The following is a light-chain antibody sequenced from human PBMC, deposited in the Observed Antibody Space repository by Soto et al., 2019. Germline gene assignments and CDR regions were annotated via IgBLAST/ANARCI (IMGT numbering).Light chain of an antibody. CDR3: QQYDSSRLT. J-gene: IGKJ3*01. CDR2: GAS. Sequence: EIVLTQSPGTLSLSPGERATLSCRASQSVRSTHLTWYQQRPGQAPRLLIYGASSRATGIPDRFSGSGSGTDFALTINRLEPEDFAVYYCQQYDSSRLTFGPGTKVDIK. V-gene: IGKV3-20*01. CDR1: QSVRSTH.